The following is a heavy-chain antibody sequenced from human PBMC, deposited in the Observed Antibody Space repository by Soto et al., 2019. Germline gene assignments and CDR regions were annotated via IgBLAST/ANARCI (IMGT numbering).Heavy chain of an antibody. Sequence: QVQLVESGGGVVQPGRSLRLSCAVSGFTFSSYGMHWVRQAPGKGLEWVAVIWYDGSNKYYADSVRGRFTISRDNSKTTLYLQMNSLRAEDTAVYYCARDRVGGRYYYDSSGYYYLDYWGQGTLVTVSS. CDR3: ARDRVGGRYYYDSSGYYYLDY. D-gene: IGHD3-22*01. V-gene: IGHV3-33*01. J-gene: IGHJ4*02. CDR1: GFTFSSYG. CDR2: IWYDGSNK.